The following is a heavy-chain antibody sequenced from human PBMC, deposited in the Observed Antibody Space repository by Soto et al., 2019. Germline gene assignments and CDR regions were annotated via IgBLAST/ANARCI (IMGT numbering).Heavy chain of an antibody. Sequence: GGSLRLSCAASGFTFSSYGMHWVRQAPGKGLEWVAVIWYDGSNKYYADSVKGRFTISRDNSKNTLYLQMNSLRAEDTAVYYCAREGYSSSPEMGGGYYYYYMDVWGKGTTVTVSS. CDR1: GFTFSSYG. CDR2: IWYDGSNK. CDR3: AREGYSSSPEMGGGYYYYYMDV. V-gene: IGHV3-33*01. D-gene: IGHD6-6*01. J-gene: IGHJ6*03.